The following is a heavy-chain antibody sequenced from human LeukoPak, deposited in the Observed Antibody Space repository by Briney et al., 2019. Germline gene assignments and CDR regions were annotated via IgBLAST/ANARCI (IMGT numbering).Heavy chain of an antibody. J-gene: IGHJ4*02. CDR3: AGDYGSGSYRFDY. Sequence: SETLSLTCTVSDYSISSYSWSLVRQPPGRGLEWIGYSYYSGSTTYNPSLKSRVTISLDTSKNQFSLRLSSVTAADTAVYYCAGDYGSGSYRFDYWGQGTLVTVSS. D-gene: IGHD3-10*01. CDR2: SYYSGST. CDR1: DYSISSYS. V-gene: IGHV4-59*12.